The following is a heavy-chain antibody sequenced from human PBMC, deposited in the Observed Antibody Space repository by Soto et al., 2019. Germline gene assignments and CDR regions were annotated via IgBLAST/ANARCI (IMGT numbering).Heavy chain of an antibody. CDR2: IYPGDSDT. Sequence: PGEALKLSWKGSGYTFTEYLIGWVPQLPGKGLEWMGIIYPGDSDTRYSPSFQGHVTITVDKSTSTAYLQWNTLKASDTAMYYCARHIINFRYYYYGMDVWGQVTTVTFSS. CDR1: GYTFTEYL. V-gene: IGHV5-51*01. CDR3: ARHIINFRYYYYGMDV. J-gene: IGHJ6*02.